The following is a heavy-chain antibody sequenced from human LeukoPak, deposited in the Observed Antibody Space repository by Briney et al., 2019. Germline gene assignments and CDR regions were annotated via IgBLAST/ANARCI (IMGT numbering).Heavy chain of an antibody. CDR1: GFTFSSYG. J-gene: IGHJ4*02. Sequence: GGSLRLSCAASGFTFSSYGMHWVRQAPGKGLEWVAVIWYDGSNKYYADSVKGRFTISRDNSKNTLYLPMNSLRAEDTAVYYCARGYDSSGYYYPTDLDYWGQGTLVTVSS. D-gene: IGHD3-22*01. V-gene: IGHV3-33*01. CDR3: ARGYDSSGYYYPTDLDY. CDR2: IWYDGSNK.